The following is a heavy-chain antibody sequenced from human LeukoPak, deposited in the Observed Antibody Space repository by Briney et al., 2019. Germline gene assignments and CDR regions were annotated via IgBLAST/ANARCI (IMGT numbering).Heavy chain of an antibody. CDR1: GFTFSSYA. D-gene: IGHD6-13*01. J-gene: IGHJ4*02. CDR2: ISGSGGST. Sequence: PGGSLRLSCAASGFTFSSYAMRWVRQAPGKGLEWVSAISGSGGSTYYADSVKGRFTISRDNSKNTLYLQMNSLRAEDTAVYYCAKDKGSGGYSSSWTYFDYWGQGTLVTVSS. CDR3: AKDKGSGGYSSSWTYFDY. V-gene: IGHV3-23*01.